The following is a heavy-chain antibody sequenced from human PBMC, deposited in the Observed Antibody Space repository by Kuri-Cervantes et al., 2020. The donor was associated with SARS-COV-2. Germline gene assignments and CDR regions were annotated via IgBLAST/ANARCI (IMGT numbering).Heavy chain of an antibody. J-gene: IGHJ5*02. CDR2: IFPSDSDT. D-gene: IGHD6-6*01. V-gene: IGHV5-51*01. CDR3: ARHGSIGARQNWFDP. Sequence: GESLKISCKASGYSFTTYWIGWVRQMPGKSLEWMGIIFPSDSDTRYSPSFEGQVTISADKSINTAYLQWSSLKASDTAMYYCARHGSIGARQNWFDPWGQGTLVTVSS. CDR1: GYSFTTYW.